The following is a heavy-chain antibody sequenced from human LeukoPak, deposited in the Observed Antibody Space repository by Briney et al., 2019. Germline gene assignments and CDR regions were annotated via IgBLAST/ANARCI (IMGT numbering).Heavy chain of an antibody. CDR2: IYYSGST. CDR3: AREVPYYYDSSGYYYYFDY. D-gene: IGHD3-22*01. Sequence: PSETLSLTCTVSGGSISSGDYYWSWIRQPPGKGLEWIGYIYYSGSTYYNPSLKSRVTISVDTSKNQFSLKLSSVTAADTAVYYCAREVPYYYDSSGYYYYFDYWGQGTPVTVSS. CDR1: GGSISSGDYY. J-gene: IGHJ4*02. V-gene: IGHV4-30-4*01.